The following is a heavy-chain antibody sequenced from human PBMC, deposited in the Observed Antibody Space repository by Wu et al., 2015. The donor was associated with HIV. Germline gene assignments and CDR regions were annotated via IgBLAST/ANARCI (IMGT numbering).Heavy chain of an antibody. CDR3: ARGVWDYYDSSGYLAFDI. V-gene: IGHV1-18*01. CDR1: GYTFTSYG. D-gene: IGHD3-22*01. CDR2: IGAYNGNT. J-gene: IGHJ3*02. Sequence: QVQLVQSGAEVKKPGASVKVSCKASGYTFTSYGISWVRQAPGQGLEWMGWIGAYNGNTNYAQKLQGRVTMTTDTSTSTAYMELRSLRSDDTAVYYCARGVWDYYDSSGYLAFDIWGQGTMVTVSS.